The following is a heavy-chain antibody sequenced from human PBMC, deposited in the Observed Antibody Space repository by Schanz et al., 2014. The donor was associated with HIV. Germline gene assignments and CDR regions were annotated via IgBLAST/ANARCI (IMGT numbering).Heavy chain of an antibody. Sequence: QVQLVQSGAAVKKPGASVKVSCKASGYTFIGYYMHWVRQAPGQGLEWMGWINPDNAGRNYAQKFQGRVTMTRDTSISTAFMELSSLRSDDTAVYYCARDTNFVLDVWGQGTTVTVSS. CDR3: ARDTNFVLDV. J-gene: IGHJ6*02. D-gene: IGHD2-8*01. CDR1: GYTFIGYY. CDR2: INPDNAGR. V-gene: IGHV1-2*02.